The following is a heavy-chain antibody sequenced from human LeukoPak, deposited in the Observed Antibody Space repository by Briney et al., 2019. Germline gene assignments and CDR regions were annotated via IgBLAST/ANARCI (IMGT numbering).Heavy chain of an antibody. CDR2: IYYSGST. V-gene: IGHV4-59*01. J-gene: IGHJ3*02. D-gene: IGHD3-22*01. Sequence: SETLSLTCAVYGGSFSGYYWSWIRQPPGEGLEWIGYIYYSGSTNYNPSLKSRVTISVDTSKNQFSLKLSSVTAADTAVYYCAREDSNDAFDIWGQGTMVTVSS. CDR3: AREDSNDAFDI. CDR1: GGSFSGYY.